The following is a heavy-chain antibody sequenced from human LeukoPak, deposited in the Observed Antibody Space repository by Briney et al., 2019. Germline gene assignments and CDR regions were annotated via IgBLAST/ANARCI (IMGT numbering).Heavy chain of an antibody. Sequence: GGSLRLSCAASGFTFRRDSMNWVRQAPGKGLEWISYISHDSAIIYYADSVRGRFTMSRDNAKNSLYLQMNSLRAEDTAVYYCARDRVGAKGFFDYWGQGTLVTVSS. D-gene: IGHD1-26*01. CDR1: GFTFRRDS. J-gene: IGHJ4*02. CDR3: ARDRVGAKGFFDY. CDR2: ISHDSAII. V-gene: IGHV3-48*04.